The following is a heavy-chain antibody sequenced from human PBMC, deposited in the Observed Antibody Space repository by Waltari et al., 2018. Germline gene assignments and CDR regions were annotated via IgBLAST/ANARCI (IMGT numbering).Heavy chain of an antibody. CDR2: IWSDETNK. Sequence: QVQLVESGGGVVQPGGSLRLSCAASGVTFGNPGMPWVRQAPGKGLEWVAFIWSDETNKHYADSVQGRFTISRDNSKNTVFLQMNSLRTEDTAVYYCAKGPDSSGYYSNWFDPWGQGILVTVSS. J-gene: IGHJ5*02. CDR3: AKGPDSSGYYSNWFDP. CDR1: GVTFGNPG. D-gene: IGHD3-22*01. V-gene: IGHV3-30*02.